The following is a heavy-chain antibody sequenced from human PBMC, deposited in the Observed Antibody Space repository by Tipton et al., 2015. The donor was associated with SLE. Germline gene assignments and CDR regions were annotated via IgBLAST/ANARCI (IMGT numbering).Heavy chain of an antibody. CDR1: GGTFSSYA. D-gene: IGHD2-2*01. CDR2: IIPIFGTA. CDR3: ARGARLDCSSTSFYLFDY. J-gene: IGHJ4*02. Sequence: QSGPEVKKPGSSVKVSCKASGGTFSSYAISWVRQAPGQGLEWMGGIIPIFGTANYAQKFQGRVTITADESTSTAYMELSSLRSEETAVYYCARGARLDCSSTSFYLFDYWGQGTLVPVSS. V-gene: IGHV1-69*01.